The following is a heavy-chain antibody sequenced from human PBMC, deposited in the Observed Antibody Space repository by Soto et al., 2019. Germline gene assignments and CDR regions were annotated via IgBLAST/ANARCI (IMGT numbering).Heavy chain of an antibody. Sequence: QVQLQESGPGLVKPSGTLSLTCAVSSGSISSSNWWSWVRQPPGKGLEWIGEIYHSGSTNYNPSLKSRVTISVDKSKDQFALKLSSVTAADTAVYYCASTGGSGSYYRSDAFDIWGQGTMVTVSS. J-gene: IGHJ3*02. V-gene: IGHV4-4*02. CDR1: SGSISSSNW. CDR2: IYHSGST. D-gene: IGHD3-10*01. CDR3: ASTGGSGSYYRSDAFDI.